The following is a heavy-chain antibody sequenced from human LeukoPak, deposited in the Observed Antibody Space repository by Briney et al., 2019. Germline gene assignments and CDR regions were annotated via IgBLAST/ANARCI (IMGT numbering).Heavy chain of an antibody. CDR1: GFTFSSYA. V-gene: IGHV3-23*01. D-gene: IGHD2-15*01. Sequence: GGSLRLSCAASGFTFSSYAMSWGRQAPGKGLEWVSAISGSGGSTYYADSVKGRFTISRDNSKNTLYLQMNSLRAEDTAVYYCAKAYCSGGSCYLWGPFDYWGQGTLVTVSS. CDR2: ISGSGGST. J-gene: IGHJ4*02. CDR3: AKAYCSGGSCYLWGPFDY.